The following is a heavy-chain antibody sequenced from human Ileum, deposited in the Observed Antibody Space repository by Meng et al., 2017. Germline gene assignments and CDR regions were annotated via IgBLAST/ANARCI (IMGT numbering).Heavy chain of an antibody. Sequence: QMQLQESGPGLVKPSRTPSFTCGASGGSFSNGNWWGWVCQPPGKGLEWIGEIFHTGNTNYNPSLQSRVSLSIDKSKNQFSLKVISVTAADTAVYYCVNYCSGGKCSPNEKTQHWGQGTLVTVSS. J-gene: IGHJ1*01. V-gene: IGHV4-4*02. CDR1: GGSFSNGNW. CDR3: VNYCSGGKCSPNEKTQH. D-gene: IGHD2-15*01. CDR2: IFHTGNT.